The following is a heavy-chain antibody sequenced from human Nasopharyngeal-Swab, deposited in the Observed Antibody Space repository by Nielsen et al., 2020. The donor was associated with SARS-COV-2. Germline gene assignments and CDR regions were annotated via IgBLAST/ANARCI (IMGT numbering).Heavy chain of an antibody. D-gene: IGHD3-10*01. CDR3: AKDTFHYYGDYYGMDV. CDR2: ISWNSGSI. Sequence: SLKISCAASGFIFDDYAMHWVRQAPGKGLEWVSGISWNSGSIGYADSVKGRFTISRDNAKNSLYLQMNSLRAEDTALYYCAKDTFHYYGDYYGMDVWGQGTTVTVSS. V-gene: IGHV3-9*01. J-gene: IGHJ6*02. CDR1: GFIFDDYA.